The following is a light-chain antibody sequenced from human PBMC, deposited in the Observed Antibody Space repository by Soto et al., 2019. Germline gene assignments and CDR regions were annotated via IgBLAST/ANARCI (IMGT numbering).Light chain of an antibody. J-gene: IGKJ5*01. V-gene: IGKV3-15*01. CDR1: QSVITN. CDR2: GAS. CDR3: QQLNSYPRAT. Sequence: EIVMTQSPATLSVSPGERATLSCRASQSVITNLAWYQQKPGQAPRLLIYGASTRAAIIPARFSGSGSGTEFTLTISSLQPEDFATYYCQQLNSYPRATFGQGTRLEIK.